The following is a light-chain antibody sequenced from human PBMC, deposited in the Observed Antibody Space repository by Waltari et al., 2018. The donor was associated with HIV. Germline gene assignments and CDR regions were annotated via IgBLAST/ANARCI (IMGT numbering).Light chain of an antibody. CDR2: KNY. CDR3: VGWDSSLSAYV. J-gene: IGLJ1*01. CDR1: SSNIGNDN. Sequence: QSVLTQPPSASGTPGQTVTISCSGGSSNIGNDNVYWYQQLPGMTPKLLIYKNYVRPSGVPDQFAGSKSGTSASLAISGLRSEDEADYYCVGWDSSLSAYVFGAGTKVTVL. V-gene: IGLV1-47*01.